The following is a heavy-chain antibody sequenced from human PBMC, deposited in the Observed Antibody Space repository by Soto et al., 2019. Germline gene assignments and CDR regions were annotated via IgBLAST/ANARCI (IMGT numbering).Heavy chain of an antibody. D-gene: IGHD3-22*01. V-gene: IGHV4-59*01. CDR1: GGSISSYY. CDR3: ARAKVGYYDCFDY. CDR2: IYYSGST. Sequence: PSETLSLTCTVSGGSISSYYWSWIRQPPGKGLEWIGYIYYSGSTNYNPSLKSRVTISVDTSKNQFSLKLSSVTAADTAVYYCARAKVGYYDCFDYWGQGTLVTAPQ. J-gene: IGHJ4*02.